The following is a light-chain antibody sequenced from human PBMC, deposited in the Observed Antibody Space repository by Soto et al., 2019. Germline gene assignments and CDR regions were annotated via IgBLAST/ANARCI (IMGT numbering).Light chain of an antibody. CDR2: RDS. J-gene: IGLJ2*01. CDR3: QVWDSSTVL. Sequence: SYELTQPLSVSVAPGQTASITCGANNIGSKNVHWYQQKPGQAPLLVIYRDSNRPSGIPERFSGSNSGNTATLTIRRAQAGDEADYYCQVWDSSTVLFGGGTKLTVL. V-gene: IGLV3-9*01. CDR1: NIGSKN.